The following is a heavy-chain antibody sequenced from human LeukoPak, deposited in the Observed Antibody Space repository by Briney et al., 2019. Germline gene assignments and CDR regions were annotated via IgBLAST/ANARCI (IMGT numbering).Heavy chain of an antibody. CDR1: GGSISSSSYY. Sequence: PSETLSLTCTVSGGSISSSSYYWGWIRQPPGKGLEWIGSIYYSGSTYYNPSLKSRVTISVDTSKNQFSLKLSSVTAADTAVYYCAGINLVEDIVVVPAALDYWGQGTLVTVSS. D-gene: IGHD2-2*01. J-gene: IGHJ4*02. CDR3: AGINLVEDIVVVPAALDY. V-gene: IGHV4-39*01. CDR2: IYYSGST.